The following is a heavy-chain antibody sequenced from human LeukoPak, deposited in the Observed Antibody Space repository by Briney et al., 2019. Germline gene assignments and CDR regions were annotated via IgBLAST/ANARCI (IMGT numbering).Heavy chain of an antibody. D-gene: IGHD1-14*01. Sequence: SETLSLTCTVSGYSITSGYYWGWIRQPPGKGLEWIGSIYYSGSTFYNPSLKSRVTISVDTSKNQFSLKLSSVTAADTAVYYCASSGRTPWGQGTLVTVSS. CDR2: IYYSGST. CDR3: ASSGRTP. CDR1: GYSITSGYY. V-gene: IGHV4-38-2*02. J-gene: IGHJ5*02.